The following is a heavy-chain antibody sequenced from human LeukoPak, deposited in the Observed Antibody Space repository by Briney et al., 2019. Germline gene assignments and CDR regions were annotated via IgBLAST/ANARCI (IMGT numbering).Heavy chain of an antibody. CDR2: IYYSGST. CDR3: ARLYAGWGNPNKDYYYYGMDV. CDR1: GGSISSYY. D-gene: IGHD7-27*01. J-gene: IGHJ6*02. Sequence: SSETLSLTCTVSGGSISSYYWSWIRQPPGKGLEWIGYIYYSGSTNYNPSLKSRVTISVDTSKNQFSLKLSSVTAADTAVYYCARLYAGWGNPNKDYYYYGMDVWGQGTTVTVSS. V-gene: IGHV4-59*08.